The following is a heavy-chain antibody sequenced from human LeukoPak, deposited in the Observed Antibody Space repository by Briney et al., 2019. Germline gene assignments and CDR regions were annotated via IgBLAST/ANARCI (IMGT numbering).Heavy chain of an antibody. CDR3: ARAGIAAAGTLHGMDV. Sequence: SETLSLTCAVYGGSFSGYYWSWNRQPPGKGLEWIGEINHSGSTNYNPSLKSRVTISVDTSKNQFSLKLSSVTAADTAVYYCARAGIAAAGTLHGMDVWGKGTTVTVSS. CDR1: GGSFSGYY. J-gene: IGHJ6*04. CDR2: INHSGST. V-gene: IGHV4-34*01. D-gene: IGHD6-13*01.